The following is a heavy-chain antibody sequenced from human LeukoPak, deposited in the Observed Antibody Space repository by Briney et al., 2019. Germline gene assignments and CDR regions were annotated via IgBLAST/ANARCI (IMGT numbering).Heavy chain of an antibody. CDR3: ARHKYQLLDY. D-gene: IGHD2-2*01. V-gene: IGHV4-39*01. Sequence: SETLSLTCTVSGGSISSSSYYWGWIRQPPGKGLEWIGSIYYSGSTYYNPSLKSRVTISVDTSKNQFSPKLSSVTAADTAVYYCARHKYQLLDYWGQGTLVTVSS. CDR2: IYYSGST. CDR1: GGSISSSSYY. J-gene: IGHJ4*02.